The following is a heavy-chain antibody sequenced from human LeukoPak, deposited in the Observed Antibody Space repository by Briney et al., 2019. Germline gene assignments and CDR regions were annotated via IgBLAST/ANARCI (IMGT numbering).Heavy chain of an antibody. Sequence: PGGSLRLSCAASGFTFSSYAMHWVRQAPGKGLEWVAVISYDGSNKYYADSVKGRFTISRDNSKNTLYLQMSSLRAEDTAVYYCARVELWLSPYYGMDVWGQGTTVTVSS. CDR2: ISYDGSNK. D-gene: IGHD3-10*01. J-gene: IGHJ6*02. CDR3: ARVELWLSPYYGMDV. CDR1: GFTFSSYA. V-gene: IGHV3-30-3*01.